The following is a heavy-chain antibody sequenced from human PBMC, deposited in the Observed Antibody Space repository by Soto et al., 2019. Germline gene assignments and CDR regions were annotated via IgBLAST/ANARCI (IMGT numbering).Heavy chain of an antibody. J-gene: IGHJ6*02. D-gene: IGHD1-26*01. CDR1: GFTFSSYG. CDR2: ISYDGSNK. V-gene: IGHV3-30*18. Sequence: GGSLRLSCAASGFTFSSYGMHWVRQAPGKGLEWVAVISYDGSNKYYADSVKGRFTISRDNSKNTLYLQMNSLRAENTAVYYCAKDRELRGPYYYYGMDVWGQGTTVTVSS. CDR3: AKDRELRGPYYYYGMDV.